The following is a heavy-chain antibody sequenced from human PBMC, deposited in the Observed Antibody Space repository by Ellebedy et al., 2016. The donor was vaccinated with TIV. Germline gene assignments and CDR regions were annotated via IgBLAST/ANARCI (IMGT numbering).Heavy chain of an antibody. J-gene: IGHJ3*01. CDR3: ARQRMVRGVIYFSPFDF. CDR1: GDSIASNSYY. V-gene: IGHV4-39*01. D-gene: IGHD3-10*01. Sequence: MPSETLSLTCTVSGDSIASNSYYWGWIRQPPGKGLEWIGSLFYTGSTYYNPSLKSRITISFDTSKSQFSLNLNSVTAADTAVYYCARQRMVRGVIYFSPFDFWGQGTVVTVSS. CDR2: LFYTGST.